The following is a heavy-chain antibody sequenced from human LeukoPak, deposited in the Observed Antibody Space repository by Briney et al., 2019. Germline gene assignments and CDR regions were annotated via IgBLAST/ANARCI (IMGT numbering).Heavy chain of an antibody. J-gene: IGHJ5*02. CDR3: ARLGLGDEACWFDP. CDR2: VYYSGRT. Sequence: SETLSLTCTVSGGSINTYYWSWIRQPQGKGLEWIGFVYYSGRTSYNPSLKSRVTISVDTSKSQFSLRLSSVTAADTAMYYCARLGLGDEACWFDPWGQGTLVTVSS. V-gene: IGHV4-59*01. D-gene: IGHD3-10*01. CDR1: GGSINTYY.